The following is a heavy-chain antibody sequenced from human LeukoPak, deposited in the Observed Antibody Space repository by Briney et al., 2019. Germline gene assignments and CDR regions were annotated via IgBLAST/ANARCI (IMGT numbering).Heavy chain of an antibody. Sequence: PSETLSLTCAVYGGSFSGYYWSWICQPPGKGLEWIGEINHSGSTNYNPSLKSRVTISVDTSKNQFSLKLSSVTAADTAVYYCARRAPLYCSGGSCYSGIGSWGQGTLVTVSS. CDR2: INHSGST. CDR1: GGSFSGYY. D-gene: IGHD2-15*01. CDR3: ARRAPLYCSGGSCYSGIGS. J-gene: IGHJ4*02. V-gene: IGHV4-34*01.